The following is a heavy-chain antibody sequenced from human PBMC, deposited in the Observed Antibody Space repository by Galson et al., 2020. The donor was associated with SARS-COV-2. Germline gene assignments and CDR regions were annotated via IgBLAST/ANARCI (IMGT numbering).Heavy chain of an antibody. V-gene: IGHV3-33*01. J-gene: IGHJ2*01. CDR2: IWYDGSNK. CDR1: GFTFSSYG. CDR3: ARDCSGGSCYSGWYFDL. D-gene: IGHD2-15*01. Sequence: GESLKITCAASGFTFSSYGMHWVRQAPGKGLEWVAVIWYDGSNKYYADSVKGRFTISRDNSKNTLYLQMNSLRAEDTAVYYCARDCSGGSCYSGWYFDLWGRGTLVTVSS.